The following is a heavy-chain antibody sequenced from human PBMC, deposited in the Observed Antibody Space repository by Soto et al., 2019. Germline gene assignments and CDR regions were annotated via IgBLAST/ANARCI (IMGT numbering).Heavy chain of an antibody. CDR3: ATSYGSGYRAFDY. Sequence: QVQLVQSGAEVKRPGSSVKVSCKASGDTFGFYSINWVRQAPGLGLEWMGRINPILSMSNYAQRFQGRVTMTADKSTSTAYMDLSSLRSEDTAIYYCATSYGSGYRAFDYWGQGALVTVSS. D-gene: IGHD3-10*01. J-gene: IGHJ4*02. V-gene: IGHV1-69*02. CDR2: INPILSMS. CDR1: GDTFGFYS.